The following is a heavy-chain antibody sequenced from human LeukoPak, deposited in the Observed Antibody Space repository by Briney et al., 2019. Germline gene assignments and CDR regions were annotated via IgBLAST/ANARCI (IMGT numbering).Heavy chain of an antibody. CDR2: INPNNGGT. CDR1: GYTFTGYF. J-gene: IGHJ5*02. CDR3: ASHPPSTVTNRYNWFDP. V-gene: IGHV1-2*02. Sequence: ASVKVSCKASGYTFTGYFMHWVRQAPGQGLEWMGWINPNNGGTNYAQKFQGRVTMTRDTSISTAYMELTRLRSDDTAVYYCASHPPSTVTNRYNWFDPWGQGTLVTVSS. D-gene: IGHD4-17*01.